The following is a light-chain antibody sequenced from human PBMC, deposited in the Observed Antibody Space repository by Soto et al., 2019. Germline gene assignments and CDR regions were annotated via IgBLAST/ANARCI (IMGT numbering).Light chain of an antibody. CDR1: QTISSW. CDR2: KXX. V-gene: IGKV1-5*03. J-gene: IGKJ1*01. Sequence: DLQMTQSPSTLSGSVGARVTITCRASQTISSWLAWYQQKPGKXPXLXXXKXXSLKSGVPSRFSGSGSGTEFTLTISSLQPDDFATYYCQHYNSYSEAFGQGTKV. CDR3: QHYNSYSEA.